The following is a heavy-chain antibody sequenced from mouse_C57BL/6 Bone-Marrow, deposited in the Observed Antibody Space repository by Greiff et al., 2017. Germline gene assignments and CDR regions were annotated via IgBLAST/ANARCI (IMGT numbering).Heavy chain of an antibody. Sequence: VQLKESGAELVRPGASVKLSCTASGFNIKDDYMHWVKQRPEQGLEWIGWIDPENGDTEYASKFQGKATITADTSSNPAYLQLSSLTSEDTAVDYCTRYYDYAYWGQGTLVTVSA. V-gene: IGHV14-4*01. J-gene: IGHJ3*01. D-gene: IGHD2-4*01. CDR1: GFNIKDDY. CDR3: TRYYDYAY. CDR2: IDPENGDT.